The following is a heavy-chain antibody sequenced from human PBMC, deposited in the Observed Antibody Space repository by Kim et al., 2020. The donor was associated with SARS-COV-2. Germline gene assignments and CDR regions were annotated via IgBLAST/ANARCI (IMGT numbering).Heavy chain of an antibody. J-gene: IGHJ4*02. V-gene: IGHV3-23*01. CDR3: AKDPRGYGGSPFDF. Sequence: GESLKISCAASGFAFSGHAIIWVRQAPGKGLEWVSAINGNGADTYYADSVKGRFTISRDNSKNTAYLQLNSLRADDTAIYYCAKDPRGYGGSPFDFWGQGTQVTVA. CDR2: INGNGADT. CDR1: GFAFSGHA. D-gene: IGHD5-12*01.